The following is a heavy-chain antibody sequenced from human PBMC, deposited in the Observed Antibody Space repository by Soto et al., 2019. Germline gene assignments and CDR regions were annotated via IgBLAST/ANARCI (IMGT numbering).Heavy chain of an antibody. D-gene: IGHD2-2*01. J-gene: IGHJ3*02. CDR1: GGTFSSYT. CDR3: ASRYCSSTSCYAGDAFDI. CDR2: IIPILGIA. V-gene: IGHV1-69*02. Sequence: SVKVSCKASGGTFSSYTISWVRQAPGQGLEWMGRIIPILGIANYAQKFQGRVTITADKSTSTAYMELSSLRSEDTAVYYCASRYCSSTSCYAGDAFDIWGQGTMVTVSS.